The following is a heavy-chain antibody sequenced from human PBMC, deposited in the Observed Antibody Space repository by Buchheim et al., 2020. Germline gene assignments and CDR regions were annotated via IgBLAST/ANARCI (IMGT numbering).Heavy chain of an antibody. V-gene: IGHV5-10-1*03. CDR2: LDPSDSYP. D-gene: IGHD2-21*01. J-gene: IGHJ6*02. CDR3: ARHLIVRTYYYYGMDV. Sequence: EVQLVQSGAEVKKPGESLRISCKGSGYSFTSYWISWVRQMPGKGLEWMGRLDPSDSYPNYSPSFQGHVTIAADKSISTAYLQWSSLKASDTAMYYCARHLIVRTYYYYGMDVWGQGTT. CDR1: GYSFTSYW.